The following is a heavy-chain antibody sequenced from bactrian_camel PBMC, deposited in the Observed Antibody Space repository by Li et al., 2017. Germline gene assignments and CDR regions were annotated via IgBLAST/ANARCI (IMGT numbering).Heavy chain of an antibody. Sequence: HVQLVESGGGSVQVGGSLRLSCVASGDTISRYCMGWFRQIPDKEREGVAAIDSDGTTGYAEPVKGRFNISLDAKNTLYLQMNSLKPEDTSMYYCAAPFSPRYCSGNFLTHTEFNYWGHGTQVTV. CDR2: IDSDGTT. CDR1: GDTISRYC. J-gene: IGHJ4*01. CDR3: AAPFSPRYCSGNFLTHTEFNY. V-gene: IGHV3S9*01. D-gene: IGHD2*01.